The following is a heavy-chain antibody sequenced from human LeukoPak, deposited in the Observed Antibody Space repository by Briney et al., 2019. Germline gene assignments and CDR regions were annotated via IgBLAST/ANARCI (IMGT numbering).Heavy chain of an antibody. V-gene: IGHV4-39*07. Sequence: SETLSLTCTVSGGSISSSSYYWVWIRQPPGKGLEWIGSIYYSGSTYYNPSLKSRVTISVDTSKNQFSLKLSSVTAADTAVYYCARDGWFGELVSYWGQGTLVTVSS. CDR3: ARDGWFGELVSY. CDR2: IYYSGST. CDR1: GGSISSSSYY. J-gene: IGHJ4*02. D-gene: IGHD3-10*01.